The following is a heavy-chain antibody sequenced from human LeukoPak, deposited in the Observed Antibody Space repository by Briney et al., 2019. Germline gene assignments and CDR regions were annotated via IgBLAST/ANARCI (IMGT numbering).Heavy chain of an antibody. V-gene: IGHV3-30*02. D-gene: IGHD5-18*01. CDR1: GFTFSTYG. Sequence: PGGPLRLSCAASGFTFSTYGMHWVRQAPGKGLEWVAFIRYDGNNKDYADSVKGRFSISRDNSKNTLYLQMNSLRAEDTAVYYCAKGGGYSYENYYFYMDVWGKGTTVTVSS. J-gene: IGHJ6*03. CDR3: AKGGGYSYENYYFYMDV. CDR2: IRYDGNNK.